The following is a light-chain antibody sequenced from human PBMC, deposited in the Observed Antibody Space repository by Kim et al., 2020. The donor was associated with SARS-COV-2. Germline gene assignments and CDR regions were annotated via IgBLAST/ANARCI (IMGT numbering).Light chain of an antibody. CDR2: EVS. CDR3: MQGTHWPFT. Sequence: AAAISCRYMQSLVYSDGNIYLNWFPQRPGQTPRRLIYEVSNRDSGVPDRFSGSGSGTDFTLQISRVEAEDVGVYYCMQGTHWPFTFGPGTKVDIK. J-gene: IGKJ3*01. V-gene: IGKV2-30*01. CDR1: QSLVYSDGNIY.